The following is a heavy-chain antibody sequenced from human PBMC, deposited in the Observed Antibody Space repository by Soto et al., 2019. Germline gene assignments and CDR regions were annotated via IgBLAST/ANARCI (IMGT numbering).Heavy chain of an antibody. CDR1: GYTFTSYA. CDR3: ARDLSSESVVPAAGDY. CDR2: INAGNGNT. Sequence: QVQLVQSGAEVKKPGASVKVSCKASGYTFTSYAMHWVRQAPGQRLEWMGWINAGNGNTNYSQKFQGRVTITRDTSASTAYMELSSLRSEDTAVYYCARDLSSESVVPAAGDYWGQGTLVTVSS. V-gene: IGHV1-3*01. J-gene: IGHJ4*02. D-gene: IGHD2-2*01.